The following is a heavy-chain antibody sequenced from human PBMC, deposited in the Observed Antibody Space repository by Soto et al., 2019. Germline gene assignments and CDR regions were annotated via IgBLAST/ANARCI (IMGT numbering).Heavy chain of an antibody. Sequence: PGGSLRLSCAASGFTFSSYGMHWVRQAPGKGLEWVAVIWYDGSNKYYADSVKGRFTISRDNSKNTLYLQMNSLRAEDTAVYYCAKGNTVWDYYYYYMDVLGKGTTVTVSS. D-gene: IGHD4-4*01. V-gene: IGHV3-33*06. J-gene: IGHJ6*03. CDR3: AKGNTVWDYYYYYMDV. CDR1: GFTFSSYG. CDR2: IWYDGSNK.